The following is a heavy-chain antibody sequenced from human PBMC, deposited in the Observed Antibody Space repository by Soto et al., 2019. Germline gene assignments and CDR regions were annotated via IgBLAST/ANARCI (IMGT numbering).Heavy chain of an antibody. J-gene: IGHJ6*02. V-gene: IGHV3-23*01. CDR3: AKYSVSDPVYNGLSL. CDR1: GFPFSTSA. D-gene: IGHD1-26*01. CDR2: ISASSDAT. Sequence: EVQLLESGGGLVQPGGSLRLSCAASGFPFSTSAMNWVRPAPGKGLEWVSIISASSDATYYAESVKARFASSRANSKNTLYLQINSLTAEDTAVYYCAKYSVSDPVYNGLSLWGQGTTVTVS.